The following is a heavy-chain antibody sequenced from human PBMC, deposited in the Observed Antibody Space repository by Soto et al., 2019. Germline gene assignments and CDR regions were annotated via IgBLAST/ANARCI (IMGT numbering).Heavy chain of an antibody. Sequence: PGGSLRLSCAASGSTLSSYSMNWVRQAPGKGLEWVSSISSSSSYIYYADSVKGRFTISRDNAKNSLHLQMNSLRAEDKAVYYCARDSSWFDYWGQGTLVTVSS. CDR2: ISSSSSYI. J-gene: IGHJ4*02. CDR3: ARDSSWFDY. CDR1: GSTLSSYS. D-gene: IGHD2-15*01. V-gene: IGHV3-21*01.